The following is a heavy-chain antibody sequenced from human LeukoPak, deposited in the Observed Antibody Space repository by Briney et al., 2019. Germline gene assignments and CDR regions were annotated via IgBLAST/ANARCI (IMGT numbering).Heavy chain of an antibody. CDR3: ARHSSSYDAFDI. V-gene: IGHV3-20*04. CDR2: INWNGGST. J-gene: IGHJ3*02. Sequence: GRSLRLSCAASGFTFDDYGMSWVRQAPGKGLEWVSGINWNGGSTGYADSVKGRFTISRDNAKNSLYLQMNSLRAEDTALYYCARHSSSYDAFDIWGQGTMVTVSS. CDR1: GFTFDDYG. D-gene: IGHD6-13*01.